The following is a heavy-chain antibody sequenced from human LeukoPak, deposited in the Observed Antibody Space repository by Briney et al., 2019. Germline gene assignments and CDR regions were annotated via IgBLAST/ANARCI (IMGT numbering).Heavy chain of an antibody. V-gene: IGHV3-73*01. CDR1: GFTFSVSA. Sequence: PGGPLRLSCAASGFTFSVSAMLWVRRASGKGLEWVGRIRSKANSYATAYAASVKGRFTISRDDSKNTAYLQMNSLKTEDTAVYYCTREGGGGWYGYYYYGMDVWGQGTTVTVSS. CDR2: IRSKANSYAT. J-gene: IGHJ6*02. CDR3: TREGGGGWYGYYYYGMDV. D-gene: IGHD6-19*01.